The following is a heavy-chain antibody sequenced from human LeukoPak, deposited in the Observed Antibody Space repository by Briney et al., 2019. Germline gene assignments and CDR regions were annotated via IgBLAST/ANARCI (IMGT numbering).Heavy chain of an antibody. CDR1: GFTFSSYA. D-gene: IGHD4-17*01. J-gene: IGHJ4*02. CDR3: AKDLGRVTHDYGDYGCYFDY. V-gene: IGHV3-23*01. Sequence: PGGSLRLSCAASGFTFSSYAMSWVRQAPGKGLEWVSAISGSGGSTYYADSVKGRFTISRDNSKNTLYLQMNSLRAEDTAVYYCAKDLGRVTHDYGDYGCYFDYWGQGTLVTVSS. CDR2: ISGSGGST.